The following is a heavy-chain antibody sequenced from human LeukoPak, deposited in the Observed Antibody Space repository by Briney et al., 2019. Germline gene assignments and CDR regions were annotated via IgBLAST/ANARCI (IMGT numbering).Heavy chain of an antibody. V-gene: IGHV3-33*08. Sequence: GGSLRLSCAASGFTFSSFGMHWVRQALGKGLEWVAVIWYDASNKYYADSVKGRFTISRDNSKNTLYLQMNSLRDDDTAVYYCVRGVGVSRFNYLDSWGQGTLVIVSS. J-gene: IGHJ4*02. CDR1: GFTFSSFG. CDR3: VRGVGVSRFNYLDS. CDR2: IWYDASNK. D-gene: IGHD6-13*01.